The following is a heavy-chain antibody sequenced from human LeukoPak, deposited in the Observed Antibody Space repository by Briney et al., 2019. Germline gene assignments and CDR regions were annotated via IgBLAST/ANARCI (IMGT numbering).Heavy chain of an antibody. V-gene: IGHV3-74*01. D-gene: IGHD1-26*01. J-gene: IGHJ4*02. CDR2: IKSDGSST. CDR1: GFTFSNYW. Sequence: GGSLRLSCTASGFTFSNYWMHWVRQAPGKGLVWVSRIKSDGSSTNYADSVKGRFTISRDNAKNTLYLQMNSLGAEDTAVYYCARAFQLRDYWGQGILVTVSS. CDR3: ARAFQLRDY.